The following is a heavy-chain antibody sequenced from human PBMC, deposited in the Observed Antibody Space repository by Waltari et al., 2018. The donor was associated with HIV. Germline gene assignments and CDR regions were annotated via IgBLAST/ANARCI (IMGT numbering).Heavy chain of an antibody. Sequence: EVQLVESGGGLVKPGGSLRLSCTASGFTFSSYSMNWVRQAPGKGLEWISSIMSSSTYIQDADSVKGRFTISRDNAKNSLILQMNSLRAEDTAVYYCARDWEIGNGMDVWGQGTTVTVSS. D-gene: IGHD1-26*01. J-gene: IGHJ6*02. CDR2: IMSSSTYI. V-gene: IGHV3-21*01. CDR1: GFTFSSYS. CDR3: ARDWEIGNGMDV.